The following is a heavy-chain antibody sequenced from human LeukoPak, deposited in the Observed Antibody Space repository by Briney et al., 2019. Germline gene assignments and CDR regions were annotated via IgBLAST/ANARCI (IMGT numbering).Heavy chain of an antibody. D-gene: IGHD3-3*01. J-gene: IGHJ6*02. Sequence: ASVKVSCKASGYTFTSYYMHWVRQAPGQGLEWMGIINPSGGSTSYAQKFQGRVTMTRDTSTSTVYMELSSLRSEDTAVYYCARSLHSRRFLEWLEPPGSYYYYGVDVWGQGTTVTVSS. CDR3: ARSLHSRRFLEWLEPPGSYYYYGVDV. V-gene: IGHV1-46*01. CDR2: INPSGGST. CDR1: GYTFTSYY.